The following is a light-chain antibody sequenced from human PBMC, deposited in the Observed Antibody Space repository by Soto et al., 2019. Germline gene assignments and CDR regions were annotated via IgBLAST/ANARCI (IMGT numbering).Light chain of an antibody. Sequence: PGERATLSCRASQRVRSSYLAWHQQKPGQAPRLLIYAASSRATGIPERFSGSGSGTDFTLTISRLEPEDFAVYYCQQYGSSPWTFGQGTKVEIK. CDR3: QQYGSSPWT. J-gene: IGKJ1*01. CDR1: QRVRSSY. CDR2: AAS. V-gene: IGKV3-20*01.